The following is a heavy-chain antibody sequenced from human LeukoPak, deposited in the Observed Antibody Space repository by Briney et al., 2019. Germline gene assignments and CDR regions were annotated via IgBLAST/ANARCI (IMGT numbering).Heavy chain of an antibody. D-gene: IGHD6-19*01. CDR3: ARMRYSSGPNNLDY. CDR2: IYYSGST. Sequence: RSSETLSLTCAVYGGSFSGYYWSWIRQPPGEGLEWLGYIYYSGSTNYNPSLKSRVTISVDTSKNQFSLKLSSVTAADTAVYYCARMRYSSGPNNLDYWGQGTLVTVSS. V-gene: IGHV4-59*01. J-gene: IGHJ4*02. CDR1: GGSFSGYY.